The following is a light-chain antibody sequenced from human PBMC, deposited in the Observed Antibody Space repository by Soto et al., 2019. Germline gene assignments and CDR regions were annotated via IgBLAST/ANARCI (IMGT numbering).Light chain of an antibody. V-gene: IGKV3-20*01. CDR1: QSVSRSY. CDR3: QQYGSSPWT. J-gene: IGKJ1*01. Sequence: EIVLTQSPGTLSLSPGERATLSCRASQSVSRSYSAWYQQKPGQAPRPLIYGASSRAIGIPDRFSGSGSGTDFTLTISRLEPEDFAVYYCQQYGSSPWTFGQGTKVEIK. CDR2: GAS.